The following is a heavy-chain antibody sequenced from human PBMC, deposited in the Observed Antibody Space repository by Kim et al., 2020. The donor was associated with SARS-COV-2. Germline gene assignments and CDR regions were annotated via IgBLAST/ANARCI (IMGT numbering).Heavy chain of an antibody. D-gene: IGHD2-21*02. J-gene: IGHJ4*02. CDR2: INPSVGST. CDR1: GYSYTTYY. V-gene: IGHV1-46*01. Sequence: ASVKVSCKASGYSYTTYYMHWVRQAPGQGLEWMGIINPSVGSTKYAQKFQGRVTMTRDTSTSTVYMEVSSLRSEDTAVFYCARSSGTAIDYWGQGTLLTVSS. CDR3: ARSSGTAIDY.